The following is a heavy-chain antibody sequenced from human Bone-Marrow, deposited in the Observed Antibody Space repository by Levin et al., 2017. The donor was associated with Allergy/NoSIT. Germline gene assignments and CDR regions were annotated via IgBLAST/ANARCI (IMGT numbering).Heavy chain of an antibody. CDR1: GDSVSSNIAA. CDR2: TYSRPRWYT. Sequence: SETLSLTCAISGDSVSSNIAAWHWIRQSPSRGLEWLGRTYSRPRWYTDYALSVSLKGRIAINADTSKNQFSLHLTSVTPEDTAVYYCARVLAVAGRTPYYYGLDVWGQGTTVTVSS. J-gene: IGHJ6*02. V-gene: IGHV6-1*01. CDR3: ARVLAVAGRTPYYYGLDV. D-gene: IGHD6-19*01.